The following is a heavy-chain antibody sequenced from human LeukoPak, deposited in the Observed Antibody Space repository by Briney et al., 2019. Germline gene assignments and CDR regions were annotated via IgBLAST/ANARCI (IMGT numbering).Heavy chain of an antibody. CDR1: GFIFTNYW. CDR3: ARFGFSGTMDV. J-gene: IGHJ6*02. CDR2: IKNDESEK. Sequence: PGGSLRLSCAASGFIFTNYWMSWVRQAPGEGLEWVANIKNDESEKYYVGSVKGRFTISRDNAKNLVYLQMNSPRGEDTAVYYCARFGFSGTMDVWGQGTAVTVSS. D-gene: IGHD3-10*01. V-gene: IGHV3-7*01.